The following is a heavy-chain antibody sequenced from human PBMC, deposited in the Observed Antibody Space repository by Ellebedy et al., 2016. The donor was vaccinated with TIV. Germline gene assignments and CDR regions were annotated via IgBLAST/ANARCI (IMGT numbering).Heavy chain of an antibody. D-gene: IGHD3-10*01. CDR2: INPNTGGT. Sequence: ASVKVSXKASGYIFTGYYMYWVRQAPGQGLEWMGWINPNTGGTNYAQNFQGRVTMTRDTSISTAYMELSRLRSDDTVVYYCARGGYYGSGDYYYYAMDVWGQGTTVTVSS. J-gene: IGHJ6*02. CDR3: ARGGYYGSGDYYYYAMDV. V-gene: IGHV1-2*02. CDR1: GYIFTGYY.